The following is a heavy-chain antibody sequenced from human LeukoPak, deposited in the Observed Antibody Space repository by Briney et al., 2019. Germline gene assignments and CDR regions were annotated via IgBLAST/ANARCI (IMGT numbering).Heavy chain of an antibody. J-gene: IGHJ4*02. Sequence: SETLSLTCTVSGGSISSGSYYWSWIRQPAGKGLEWIGRIYTSGSTNYNPSLKSRVTISVDTSKNQFSLKLSSVTAADTAVYYCASSDEIVIWFGESGDYWGQGTLVTVSS. CDR3: ASSDEIVIWFGESGDY. D-gene: IGHD3-10*01. CDR2: IYTSGST. V-gene: IGHV4-61*02. CDR1: GGSISSGSYY.